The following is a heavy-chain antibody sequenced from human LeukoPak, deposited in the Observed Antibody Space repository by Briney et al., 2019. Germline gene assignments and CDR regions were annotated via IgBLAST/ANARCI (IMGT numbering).Heavy chain of an antibody. V-gene: IGHV1-2*06. CDR1: GYTFTGYY. CDR2: INPNSGGT. CDR3: AIDNETGYFDY. Sequence: GASVKVSCKASGYTFTGYYMHWVRQAPGQGLEWMGRINPNSGGTNYAQKFQGRVTMTRDTSISTAYMELSRLRSEDTAVYYCAIDNETGYFDYWGQGTLVTVSS. J-gene: IGHJ4*02. D-gene: IGHD1-1*01.